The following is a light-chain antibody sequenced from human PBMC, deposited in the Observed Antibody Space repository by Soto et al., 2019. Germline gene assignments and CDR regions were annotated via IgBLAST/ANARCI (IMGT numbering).Light chain of an antibody. CDR1: QDISTY. J-gene: IGKJ2*01. V-gene: IGKV1-33*01. Sequence: DIQMTQSPSSLSASVGDRVTITCQASQDISTYLNWYQQKPVEAPKLLIYAASDLETGVPSGFSGRCSGSNSTITISSLKPEVLATYDCQQYGEPRYTFVKGTKLVIK. CDR2: AAS. CDR3: QQYGEPRYT.